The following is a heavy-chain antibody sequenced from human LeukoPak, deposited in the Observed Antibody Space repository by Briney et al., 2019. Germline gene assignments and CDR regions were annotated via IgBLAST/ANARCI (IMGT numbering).Heavy chain of an antibody. CDR3: ARASHWNQLHYFDY. D-gene: IGHD1-1*01. J-gene: IGHJ4*02. Sequence: SGTLSLTCAVSGGSISSSNWWSWVRQPPGKGLEWIGEIYHSGSTNYNPSLKSRVTISVDKSKNQFSLKLSSVTAADTAVYYCARASHWNQLHYFDYWGQGTLVTVSS. V-gene: IGHV4-4*02. CDR1: GGSISSSNW. CDR2: IYHSGST.